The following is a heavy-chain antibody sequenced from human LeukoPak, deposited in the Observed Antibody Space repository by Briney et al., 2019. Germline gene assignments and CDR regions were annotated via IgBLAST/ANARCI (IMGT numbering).Heavy chain of an antibody. CDR1: GFTFTDYW. J-gene: IGHJ3*01. D-gene: IGHD2-15*01. CDR2: ISTDGGGT. V-gene: IGHV3-74*01. Sequence: GGSLRLSCAASGFTFTDYWMHWVRQRPGEGLVWVSHISTDGGGTNYADSVKGRFTTSRDNTKNTVYLQMSSLRAEDTAVYYCSPGFAFDVWGQGTMVTVSS. CDR3: SPGFAFDV.